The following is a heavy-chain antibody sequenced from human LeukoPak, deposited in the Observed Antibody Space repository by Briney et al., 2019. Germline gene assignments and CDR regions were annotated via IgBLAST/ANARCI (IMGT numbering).Heavy chain of an antibody. CDR2: INNVGSDT. CDR1: GFTFSTYW. V-gene: IGHV3-74*01. J-gene: IGHJ4*02. D-gene: IGHD6-13*01. CDR3: ARDLNDLLQNYRSTWYPADY. Sequence: GGSLRLSCAASGFTFSTYWMNWVRHGPGKGRGWVSRINNVGSDTAYAGSVKGRFTNSRDNAKNTLYLQTNSLRDEDSAVYFCARDLNDLLQNYRSTWYPADYWGQGTLVPVS.